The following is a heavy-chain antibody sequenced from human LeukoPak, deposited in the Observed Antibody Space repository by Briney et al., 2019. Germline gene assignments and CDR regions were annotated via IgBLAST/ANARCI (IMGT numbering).Heavy chain of an antibody. CDR3: ARVNLRGSNYNWFDP. D-gene: IGHD3-10*01. J-gene: IGHJ5*02. CDR2: ITPVIETA. CDR1: GGTFLSHI. V-gene: IGHV1-69*08. Sequence: SVKVSCKTSGGTFLSHIFSWVRQAPGHGLEWIGKITPVIETAKYAQTFQGRVSIYTDKDTTTVYMDLSGLRPDDTADYYCARVNLRGSNYNWFDPWGQGTRVIVSS.